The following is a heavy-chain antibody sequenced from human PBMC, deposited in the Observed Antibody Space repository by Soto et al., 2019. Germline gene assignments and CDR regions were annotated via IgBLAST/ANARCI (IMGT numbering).Heavy chain of an antibody. V-gene: IGHV4-39*01. CDR1: GDSISSSSYF. D-gene: IGHD4-17*01. Sequence: SETLSLTCTVSGDSISSSSYFWGWVRQPPGKGLEWIGSIYYSGSTYYNPSLKSRVTISVDTSKNQFSLKLSSVTAADAAVYYCASDYGDYVIGYWGQGTLVTVSS. J-gene: IGHJ4*02. CDR3: ASDYGDYVIGY. CDR2: IYYSGST.